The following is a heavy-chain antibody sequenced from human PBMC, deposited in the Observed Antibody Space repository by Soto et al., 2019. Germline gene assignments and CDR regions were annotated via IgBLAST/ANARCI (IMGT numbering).Heavy chain of an antibody. CDR2: ISYDGSNK. D-gene: IGHD2-2*01. J-gene: IGHJ5*02. CDR1: GFTFSSYG. CDR3: AKGVVPDATPGPFDP. Sequence: GGSLRLSCAASGFTFSSYGMHWVRQAPGKGLEWVAVISYDGSNKYYADSVKGRFTISRDNSKNTLYLQMNSLRAEDTAVYYCAKGVVPDATPGPFDPWGQGILVTVSS. V-gene: IGHV3-30*18.